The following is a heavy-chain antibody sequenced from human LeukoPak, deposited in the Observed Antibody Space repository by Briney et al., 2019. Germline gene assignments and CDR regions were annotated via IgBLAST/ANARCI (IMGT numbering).Heavy chain of an antibody. Sequence: QSGGSLRLSCAVSGFTFSSYAISWVRQAPGKGQEWVSAISGSGGSTYYADPVQDRFTISRDNTKNTLYLQWNSLIAEDTAVYHCARLRGYSSSWYGSVKRGNYYYMAVWGKGTTVTVSS. CDR3: ARLRGYSSSWYGSVKRGNYYYMAV. J-gene: IGHJ6*03. CDR2: ISGSGGST. V-gene: IGHV3-23*01. CDR1: GFTFSSYA. D-gene: IGHD6-13*01.